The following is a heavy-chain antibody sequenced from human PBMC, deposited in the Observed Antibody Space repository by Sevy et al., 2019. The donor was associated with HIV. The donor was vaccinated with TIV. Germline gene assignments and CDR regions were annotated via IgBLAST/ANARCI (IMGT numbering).Heavy chain of an antibody. CDR1: GFTFRSYW. V-gene: IGHV3-7*01. CDR2: IKQDGSER. CDR3: ARGGQRFDY. J-gene: IGHJ4*02. D-gene: IGHD6-25*01. Sequence: GGSLRLSCAASGFTFRSYWMSWVRQAPGKGLEWVANIKQDGSERYYLDSVKGRFTISRDNAKNSLYLQMDSLRAEDTAVYYCARGGQRFDYWGQGTLVTVSS.